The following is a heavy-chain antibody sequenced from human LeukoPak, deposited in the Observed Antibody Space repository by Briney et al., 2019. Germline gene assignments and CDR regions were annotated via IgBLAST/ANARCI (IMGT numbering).Heavy chain of an antibody. CDR2: ISWNSGSI. J-gene: IGHJ3*02. D-gene: IGHD6-6*01. CDR1: GFTFTTYW. CDR3: AKFRGYSSSFDAFDI. V-gene: IGHV3-9*01. Sequence: GGSLRLSCAASGFTFTTYWMHWVRQAPGKGLEWVSGISWNSGSIGYADSVKGRFTISRDNAKNSLYLQMNSLRAEDTALYYCAKFRGYSSSFDAFDIWGQGTMVTVSS.